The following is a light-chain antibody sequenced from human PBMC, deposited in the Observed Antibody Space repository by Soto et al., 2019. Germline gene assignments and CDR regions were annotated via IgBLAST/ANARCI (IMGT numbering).Light chain of an antibody. CDR3: QQYNNSPEYT. J-gene: IGKJ2*01. V-gene: IGKV3-20*01. CDR1: QSVSSRY. CDR2: GAS. Sequence: EIVLTQSPGTLSLSPGERATLSCRASQSVSSRYLAWYQQKPGQAPRLLFYGASNRATGIPDRFSGSGSGTDFTLTISRLGPEDFAVYFCQQYNNSPEYTFGQGTKLEIK.